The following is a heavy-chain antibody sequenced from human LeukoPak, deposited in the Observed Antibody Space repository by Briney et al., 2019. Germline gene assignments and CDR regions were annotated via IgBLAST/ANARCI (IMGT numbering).Heavy chain of an antibody. V-gene: IGHV4-39*03. CDR1: GGSISSSSYY. J-gene: IGHJ2*01. CDR2: IYYSGST. CDR3: GGGGGGGGSKGYFDL. Sequence: SETLSLTCTVSGGSISSSSYYWGWIRQPPGKGLEWIGSIYYSGSTYYNPSLKSRVTISVDTSKNQFSLKLSPVTAADTAVYYWGGGGGGGGSKGYFDLWGRGTLVTVSS. D-gene: IGHD3-16*01.